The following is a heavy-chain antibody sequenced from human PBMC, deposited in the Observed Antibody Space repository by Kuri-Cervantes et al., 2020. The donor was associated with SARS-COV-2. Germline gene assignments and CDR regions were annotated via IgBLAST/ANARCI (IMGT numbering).Heavy chain of an antibody. J-gene: IGHJ6*02. Sequence: GESLKISCAASGFTFSSYSMNWVRQAPGKVLEWVSSISNSSSYIYYGDSVKGRFTISRDNFKTTLYLQMDILRAEDTALYYCAREGFARETVITIFGVVIWNGMDVWGQGTTVTISS. CDR2: ISNSSSYI. V-gene: IGHV3-21*01. CDR3: AREGFARETVITIFGVVIWNGMDV. D-gene: IGHD3-3*01. CDR1: GFTFSSYS.